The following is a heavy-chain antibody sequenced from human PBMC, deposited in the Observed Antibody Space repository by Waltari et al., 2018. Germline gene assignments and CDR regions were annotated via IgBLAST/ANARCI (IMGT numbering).Heavy chain of an antibody. D-gene: IGHD2-15*01. J-gene: IGHJ2*01. CDR1: GFSFSNDW. CDR2: ITNDGSGT. CDR3: VKEAPARSDWYLDL. Sequence: EVQLVESGGGLVQPGGYLRLSCAASGFSFSNDWMHWVRQVPGKGLEWVSRITNDGSGTMYADSVNGRFTISRDNAKNTLFLEMNSLRVGDTAVDYCVKEAPARSDWYLDLWGRGTLLAVSS. V-gene: IGHV3-74*03.